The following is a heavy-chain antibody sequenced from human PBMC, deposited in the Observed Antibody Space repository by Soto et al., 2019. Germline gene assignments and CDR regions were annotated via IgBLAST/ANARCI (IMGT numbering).Heavy chain of an antibody. CDR2: IIPIFGTA. CDR1: GGTFSSYA. V-gene: IGHV1-69*01. D-gene: IGHD1-26*01. Sequence: QVQLVQSGAEVKKPGSSVKVSCKASGGTFSSYAISWVRQAPGQGLEWMGGIIPIFGTANYAQKFQGRVTITADESTSTAYMELSSLRSEDTAVYYCARRSGSYDQHTEPKPYYYYYYGMDVWGQGTTVTVSS. CDR3: ARRSGSYDQHTEPKPYYYYYYGMDV. J-gene: IGHJ6*02.